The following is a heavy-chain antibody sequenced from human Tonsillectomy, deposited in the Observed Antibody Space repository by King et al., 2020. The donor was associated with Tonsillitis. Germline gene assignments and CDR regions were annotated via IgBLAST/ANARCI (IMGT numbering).Heavy chain of an antibody. J-gene: IGHJ4*02. CDR2: ISGTGGET. Sequence: EVQLVESGGDLVQPGGSLRLSCAASGFTFSSFAMSCVRQAPGKGLEWVSTISGTGGETYYAASVKGRFTFSRDNSKNTLSLHMNSLRAEDTAVYYCAKDLPDGSGWYRDFFDYWGQGTLVTVSS. CDR1: GFTFSSFA. CDR3: AKDLPDGSGWYRDFFDY. D-gene: IGHD6-19*01. V-gene: IGHV3-23*04.